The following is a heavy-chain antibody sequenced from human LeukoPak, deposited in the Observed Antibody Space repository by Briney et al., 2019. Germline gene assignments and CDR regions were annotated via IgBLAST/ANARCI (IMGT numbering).Heavy chain of an antibody. CDR1: GVSISSSSYY. Sequence: SETLSLTCTVSGVSISSSSYYWGWIRQPPGKGLEWIGSIYYSGSTYYNPSLKSRVTISVDTSKNQFSLKLSSVTAADTAVYYCARGDTVVTPIDYWGLGTLVTVSS. J-gene: IGHJ4*02. D-gene: IGHD4-23*01. V-gene: IGHV4-39*07. CDR3: ARGDTVVTPIDY. CDR2: IYYSGST.